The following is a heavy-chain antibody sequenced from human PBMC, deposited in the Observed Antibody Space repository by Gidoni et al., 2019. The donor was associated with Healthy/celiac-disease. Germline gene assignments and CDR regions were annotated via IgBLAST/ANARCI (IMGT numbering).Heavy chain of an antibody. D-gene: IGHD6-13*01. CDR3: AKDVKGIAAAGTFFDY. V-gene: IGHV3-23*01. Sequence: EVQLLESGGGLVQPGGSLRLSCAASGFTFSSYAMSWVRQAPGKGLKWVSAISGSGGSTYYADSVKGRFTISRDNSKNTLYLQMNSLRAEDTAVYYCAKDVKGIAAAGTFFDYWGQGTLVTVSS. CDR2: ISGSGGST. J-gene: IGHJ4*02. CDR1: GFTFSSYA.